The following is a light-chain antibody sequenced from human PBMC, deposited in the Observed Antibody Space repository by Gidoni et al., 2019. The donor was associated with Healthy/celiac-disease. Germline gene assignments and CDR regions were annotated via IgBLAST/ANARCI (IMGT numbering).Light chain of an antibody. V-gene: IGKV1-39*01. Sequence: DSHMTPSPSSLSASVGDRLTITCRASQCISSYLNWYQQKPGKAPKMLIYAASSLQSGVPSRFSGSGSWREFTLIIISLQHEDVATYYCQQRYSTPPWTFGQGTKVEIK. CDR3: QQRYSTPPWT. J-gene: IGKJ1*01. CDR1: QCISSY. CDR2: AAS.